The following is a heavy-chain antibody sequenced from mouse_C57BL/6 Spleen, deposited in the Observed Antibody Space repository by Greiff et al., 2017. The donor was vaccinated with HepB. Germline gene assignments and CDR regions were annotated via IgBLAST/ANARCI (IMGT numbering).Heavy chain of an antibody. CDR1: GYSFTGYY. CDR3: ARIYYGYEGAMDY. Sequence: VQLQQSGPELVKPGASVKISCKASGYSFTGYYMNWVKQSPEKSLEWIGEINPSTGGTTYNQKFKAKATLTVDKSSSTAYMQLKSLTSEDSAVYYCARIYYGYEGAMDYWGQGTSVTVSS. D-gene: IGHD2-2*01. V-gene: IGHV1-42*01. J-gene: IGHJ4*01. CDR2: INPSTGGT.